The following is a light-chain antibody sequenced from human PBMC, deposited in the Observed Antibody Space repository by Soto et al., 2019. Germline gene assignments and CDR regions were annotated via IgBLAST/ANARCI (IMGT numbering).Light chain of an antibody. CDR3: QQANSFPYT. Sequence: DIQMTQSPASLSASVGDRVTITCRASQSISSYLNWYQQKPGKVPKLLIYAASSLQGGVPSRFSGSGSGTDFTLTISSLQPEDFATYYCQQANSFPYTFGQGTRLEIK. J-gene: IGKJ5*01. V-gene: IGKV1-39*01. CDR2: AAS. CDR1: QSISSY.